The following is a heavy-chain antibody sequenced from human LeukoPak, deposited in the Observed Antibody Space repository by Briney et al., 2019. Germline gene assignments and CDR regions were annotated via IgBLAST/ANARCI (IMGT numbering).Heavy chain of an antibody. D-gene: IGHD3-9*01. Sequence: SETLSLTCTVSGGSITRGGYHWSWIRQPPGEALEWIGYIYHTGSAYYNPSLKSRVTISVDRSKNQFSLRLTSVTAADTAVYYCASYDILTNNYFDYWGQGILVTVSS. V-gene: IGHV4-30-2*01. CDR3: ASYDILTNNYFDY. J-gene: IGHJ4*02. CDR2: IYHTGSA. CDR1: GGSITRGGYH.